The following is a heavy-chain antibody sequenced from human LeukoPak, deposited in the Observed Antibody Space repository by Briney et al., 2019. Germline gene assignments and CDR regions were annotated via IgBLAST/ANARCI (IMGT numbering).Heavy chain of an antibody. V-gene: IGHV3-21*01. CDR3: ARDKVGTTGY. J-gene: IGHJ4*02. D-gene: IGHD1-1*01. CDR2: ISCSSSYI. CDR1: GFTFSSYS. Sequence: GGSLRLSCAASGFTFSSYSMNWVRQAPGKGLEWVSSISCSSSYIYYADSVKGRFTISRDNAKNSLYLQMNSLRAEDTAVYYCARDKVGTTGYWGQGTLVTVSS.